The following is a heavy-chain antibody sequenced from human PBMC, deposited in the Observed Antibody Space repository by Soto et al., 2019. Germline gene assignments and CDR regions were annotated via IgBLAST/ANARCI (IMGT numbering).Heavy chain of an antibody. Sequence: QVQLVESGGGVVQPGRSLRLSCAASGFTFSSYGMHWARQAPGKGLEWVTLISSDGNKKYYGDSVQGRFTISRDNSKNTLYLEMDSLRPEDTAIYYCAKDQRGSNYGYFQYWGQGTLVTVSS. J-gene: IGHJ1*01. CDR1: GFTFSSYG. CDR3: AKDQRGSNYGYFQY. V-gene: IGHV3-30*18. D-gene: IGHD4-4*01. CDR2: ISSDGNKK.